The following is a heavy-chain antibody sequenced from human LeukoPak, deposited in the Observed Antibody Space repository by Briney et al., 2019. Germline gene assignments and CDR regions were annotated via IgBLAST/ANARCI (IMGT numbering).Heavy chain of an antibody. CDR3: ARSDGASSDY. Sequence: PGGSLRLSCAASGFTFSSHAMSWVRQAPGKGLEWVSAISGSGGSTYYADSVKGRFTISRDNAKNSLYLQMNSLRDEDTAVYYCARSDGASSDYWGQGTLVTVSS. J-gene: IGHJ4*02. CDR1: GFTFSSHA. D-gene: IGHD4-17*01. CDR2: ISGSGGST. V-gene: IGHV3-23*01.